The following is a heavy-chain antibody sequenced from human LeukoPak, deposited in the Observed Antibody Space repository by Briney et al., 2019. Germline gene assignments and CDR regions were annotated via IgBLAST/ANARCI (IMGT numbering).Heavy chain of an antibody. Sequence: GGSLRLSCAASGFTFSAYAMGWVRQAPGKGLDWVSTISGSGATTYYADSVKGRFTISRDNSKNTLYPQMNSLRAEDTAIYYCAKDLLDLSSDYWGQGTLVTVSS. CDR2: ISGSGATT. CDR3: AKDLLDLSSDY. J-gene: IGHJ4*02. CDR1: GFTFSAYA. D-gene: IGHD3-16*02. V-gene: IGHV3-23*01.